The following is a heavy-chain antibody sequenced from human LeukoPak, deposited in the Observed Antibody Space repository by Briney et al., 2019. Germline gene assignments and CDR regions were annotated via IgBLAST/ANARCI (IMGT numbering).Heavy chain of an antibody. CDR1: GGSISSGGYY. Sequence: SQTLSLTCTVSGGSISSGGYYWSWIRQHPGKGLEWIGYIYYSGSTNYNPSLKSRVTTSVDTSKNQFSLKLSSVTAADTAVYYCARELTMVRGENWFDPWGQGTLVTVSS. D-gene: IGHD3-10*01. J-gene: IGHJ5*02. V-gene: IGHV4-61*08. CDR3: ARELTMVRGENWFDP. CDR2: IYYSGST.